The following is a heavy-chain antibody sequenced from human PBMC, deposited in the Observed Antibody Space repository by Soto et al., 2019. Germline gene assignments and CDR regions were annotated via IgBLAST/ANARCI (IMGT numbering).Heavy chain of an antibody. CDR3: ARGNYYYYMDV. CDR2: INHSGST. CDR1: GGSLSGYY. J-gene: IGHJ6*03. V-gene: IGHV4-34*01. Sequence: QVQLQQWGAGLLKPSETLSLTCAVYGGSLSGYYWSWIRQPPGKGLEWIGEINHSGSTNYNPSLKGRVTISVDTSKNQFSLKLSSVTAADTAVYYCARGNYYYYMDVWGKGTTVTVSS.